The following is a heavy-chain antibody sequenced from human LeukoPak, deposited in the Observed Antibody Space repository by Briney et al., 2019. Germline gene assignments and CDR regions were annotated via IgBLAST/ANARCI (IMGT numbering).Heavy chain of an antibody. J-gene: IGHJ4*02. D-gene: IGHD1-26*01. CDR1: GFTFSSNW. V-gene: IGHV3-74*01. CDR2: INEDGSTT. CDR3: VRDLGGRSGH. Sequence: GGSLRLPCAASGFTFSSNWMHWVRQAPGKGLVWVSRINEDGSTTNYADSVKGRSTIFRDNAKNTLYLQMNSLRAEDTAVYYCVRDLGGRSGHWGQGTLVTVSS.